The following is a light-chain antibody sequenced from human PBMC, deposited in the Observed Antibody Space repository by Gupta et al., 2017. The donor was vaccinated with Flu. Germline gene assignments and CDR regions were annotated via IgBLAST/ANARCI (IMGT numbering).Light chain of an antibody. J-gene: IGLJ3*02. CDR2: LNSDGSH. CDR3: QAGGAGIRV. V-gene: IGLV4-69*02. CDR1: SGHSTYA. Sequence: LVLTQSPSASASLGASVKLTGTLSSGHSTYAIAWHQQQPEKGPRSLMKLNSDGSHIKGDGTPDLCSGSGSGADRNFTISSVQAEDEDYYHWQAGGAGIRVFGGGTKVTVL.